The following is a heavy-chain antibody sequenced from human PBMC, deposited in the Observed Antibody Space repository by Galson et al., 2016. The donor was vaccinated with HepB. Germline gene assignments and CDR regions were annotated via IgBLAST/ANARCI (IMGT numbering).Heavy chain of an antibody. J-gene: IGHJ4*02. CDR3: ARGANRGRPFDH. Sequence: SLRLSCAASRFTFSSYAMSWVRQAPGKGLEWVSVISGSGGSTYYADSVKGRFTISRDNAKNSLFLQMNSLRVEDTAVYYCARGANRGRPFDHWGQGTLVTVSS. CDR2: ISGSGGST. CDR1: RFTFSSYA. V-gene: IGHV3-23*01. D-gene: IGHD3-10*01.